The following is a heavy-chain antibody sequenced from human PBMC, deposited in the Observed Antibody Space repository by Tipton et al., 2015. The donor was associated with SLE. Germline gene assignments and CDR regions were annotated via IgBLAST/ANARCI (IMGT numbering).Heavy chain of an antibody. Sequence: LRLSCAASGFTFDDYGMSWVRQAPGKGLEWIGYIYYSGSTNYNPSLKSRVTISVDTSKNQFSLKLSSVTAADTAVYYCARDLGSSGSFDYWGQGTLVTVSS. V-gene: IGHV4-59*01. CDR2: IYYSGST. CDR1: GFTFDDYG. CDR3: ARDLGSSGSFDY. D-gene: IGHD6-13*01. J-gene: IGHJ4*02.